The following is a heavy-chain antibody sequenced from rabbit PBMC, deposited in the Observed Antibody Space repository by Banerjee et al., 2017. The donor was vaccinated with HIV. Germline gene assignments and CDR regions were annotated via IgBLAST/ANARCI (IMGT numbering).Heavy chain of an antibody. CDR3: ARDPYPGSSGADLNL. D-gene: IGHD4-2*01. V-gene: IGHV1S45*01. Sequence: QEQLEESGGDLVKPEGSLTLTCTASGFSFSNKYVMCWVRQAPGKGLEWIGCINTSSGNTVYASWAKGRFTISKTSSTTVTLQMPSLTAADTATYFCARDPYPGSSGADLNLWGPGTLVTVS. CDR2: INTSSGNT. CDR1: GFSFSNKYV. J-gene: IGHJ4*01.